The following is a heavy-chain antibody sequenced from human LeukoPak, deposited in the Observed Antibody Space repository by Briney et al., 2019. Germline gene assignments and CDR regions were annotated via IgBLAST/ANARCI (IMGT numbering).Heavy chain of an antibody. Sequence: SETLSLACSVSGGPINNGAYYWGWTRPPPGTGLEWVGRIYYRGPTQYVPPLKSRVTISVDTSTNQFSLKLPSVPAAYTAVYYRARHGGGNYDILTGYVFFPYWGQGTLVTVSS. CDR2: IYYRGPT. D-gene: IGHD3-9*01. J-gene: IGHJ4*02. V-gene: IGHV4-39*01. CDR3: ARHGGGNYDILTGYVFFPY. CDR1: GGPINNGAYY.